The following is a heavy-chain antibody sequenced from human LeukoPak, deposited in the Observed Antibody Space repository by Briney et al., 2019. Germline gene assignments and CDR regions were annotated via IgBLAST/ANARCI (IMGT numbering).Heavy chain of an antibody. V-gene: IGHV3-15*01. CDR1: GFTLKNAW. CDR2: IRSKTDGGTT. CDR3: TTGTEQQWLSLDY. J-gene: IGHJ4*02. D-gene: IGHD6-19*01. Sequence: PGGSLRLSCVASGFTLKNAWMSWVRQAPGKGLEWVGRIRSKTDGGTTDYAAPVKGRFTISRDDSKNTLYLQMNSLKTEDTAVYFCTTGTEQQWLSLDYWDQGTLVTVSS.